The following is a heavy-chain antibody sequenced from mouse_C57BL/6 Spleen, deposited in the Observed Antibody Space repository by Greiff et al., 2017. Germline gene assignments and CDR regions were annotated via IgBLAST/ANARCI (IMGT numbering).Heavy chain of an antibody. CDR2: INPSSGST. Sequence: VQLQQSGAELVKPGASVKLSCKASGYTFTSYSMHWVKQRPGQGLEWIGMINPSSGSTNYNEKFKSKATLTVDKSSSTAYMQISNLTSEDSAVXDCARSTVVAPGFAYGGQGTLVTVSA. V-gene: IGHV1-64*01. D-gene: IGHD1-1*01. CDR3: ARSTVVAPGFAY. CDR1: GYTFTSYS. J-gene: IGHJ3*01.